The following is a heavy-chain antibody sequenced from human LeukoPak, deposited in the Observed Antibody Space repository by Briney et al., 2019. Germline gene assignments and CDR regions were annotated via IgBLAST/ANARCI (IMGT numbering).Heavy chain of an antibody. D-gene: IGHD3-10*01. CDR2: IYSDGST. CDR1: GFTVSGNY. V-gene: IGHV3-53*01. CDR3: ARQAVRPSRFDY. Sequence: GGSLRLSCAASGFTVSGNYVSWVRRAPGKGLEWVSVIYSDGSTYYADSVKGRFTISRDNSKNTLYLQMNSLRAEDTAVYYCARQAVRPSRFDYWGQGTLVTVSS. J-gene: IGHJ4*02.